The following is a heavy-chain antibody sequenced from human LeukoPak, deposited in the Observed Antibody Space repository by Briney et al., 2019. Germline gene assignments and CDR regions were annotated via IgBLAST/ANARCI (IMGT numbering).Heavy chain of an antibody. CDR3: ARVSRRSSGWYGGGWFDP. CDR1: GGSISSGDYY. D-gene: IGHD6-19*01. J-gene: IGHJ5*02. Sequence: SQTLSLTCTVSGGSISSGDYYWSWIRQPPGKGLEWIGYIYYSGSTNYSPSLKSRVTISVDTSKNQFSLKLSSVTAADTAVYYGARVSRRSSGWYGGGWFDPWGQGTLVTVSS. CDR2: IYYSGST. V-gene: IGHV4-61*08.